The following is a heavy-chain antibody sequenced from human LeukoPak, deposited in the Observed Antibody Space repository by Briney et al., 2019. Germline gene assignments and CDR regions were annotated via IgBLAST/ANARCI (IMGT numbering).Heavy chain of an antibody. CDR2: IIPIFGTA. V-gene: IGHV1-69*05. CDR1: GGTFSSYA. J-gene: IGHJ4*02. D-gene: IGHD3-10*01. CDR3: ARGGGGGSRSYYKSPFDY. Sequence: SVKVSCKASGGTFSSYAISWVRQAPGQGLEWMGGIIPIFGTANYAQKFQGRVTMTRDTSTSTVYMELSSLRSEDTAVYYCARGGGGGSRSYYKSPFDYWGQGTLVTVSS.